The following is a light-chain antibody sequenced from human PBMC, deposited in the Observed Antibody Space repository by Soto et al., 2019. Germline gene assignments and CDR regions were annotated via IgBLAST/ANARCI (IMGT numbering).Light chain of an antibody. CDR1: SSNIGSSY. CDR3: AAWDDSLSGAV. Sequence: QSVLTQPPSASGTPGQRVTISCSGSSSNIGSSYVYWYQQLPGTAPKLLIYKNNQRPSGVSDRFSGSKSGTSASLAINGLRSGDEADYYCAAWDDSLSGAVFGGGTQLTVL. J-gene: IGLJ7*01. V-gene: IGLV1-47*01. CDR2: KNN.